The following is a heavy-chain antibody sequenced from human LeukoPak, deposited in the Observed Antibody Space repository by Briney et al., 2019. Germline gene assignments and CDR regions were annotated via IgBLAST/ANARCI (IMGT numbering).Heavy chain of an antibody. CDR1: GFTFSSYA. CDR3: ARDAGGCSSTSCYQRYYYYYGMDV. Sequence: GGSLRLSCAASGFTFSSYAMHWVRQAPGKGLDWMAVISYDGSNKYYADSVKGRFTISRDNSKNTLYLQMSSLRAEDTAVYYCARDAGGCSSTSCYQRYYYYYGMDVWGKGTTVTVSS. V-gene: IGHV3-30-3*01. D-gene: IGHD2-2*01. J-gene: IGHJ6*04. CDR2: ISYDGSNK.